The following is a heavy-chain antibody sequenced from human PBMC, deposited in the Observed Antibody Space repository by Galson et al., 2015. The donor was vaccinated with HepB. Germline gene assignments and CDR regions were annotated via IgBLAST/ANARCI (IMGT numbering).Heavy chain of an antibody. CDR3: TREPHAFDI. CDR1: GDSVSRNSAA. V-gene: IGHV6-1*01. CDR2: TYYRSTLYN. J-gene: IGHJ3*02. Sequence: CAISGDSVSRNSAAWNWIRQSPSRGLEWLGRTYYRSTLYNDYAPSVKSRITINPDTSKNHFSLHLNSVTLEDTAAYYCTREPHAFDIWGQGTMVTVSS.